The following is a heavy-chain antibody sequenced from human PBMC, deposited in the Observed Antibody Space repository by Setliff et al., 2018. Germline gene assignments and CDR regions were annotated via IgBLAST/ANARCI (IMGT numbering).Heavy chain of an antibody. CDR3: ARAKGTTMATQYFDY. V-gene: IGHV3-30*01. D-gene: IGHD3-10*01. CDR1: GFSFSTYT. J-gene: IGHJ4*02. CDR2: ISADGANE. Sequence: SLRLSCVASGFSFSTYTVHWVRQAPGKGLEWISADGANEYYADSVKGRFTISRDKSRNTLYLQMTGLRTDDTALYYCARAKGTTMATQYFDYWGQGTLVTVSS.